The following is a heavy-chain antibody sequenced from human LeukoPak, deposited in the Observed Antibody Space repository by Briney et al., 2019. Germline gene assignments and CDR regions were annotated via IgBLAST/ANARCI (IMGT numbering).Heavy chain of an antibody. CDR3: ARDDASIVGTTPLNY. CDR2: ISAYNGNT. J-gene: IGHJ4*02. CDR1: GYTFTDYG. D-gene: IGHD1-26*01. Sequence: ASVKVSCKASGYTFTDYGFSWVRQAPGQGLEWMGWISAYNGNTNYAQNLQGRVTMTTDTPTSTAYMELRSLRSDDTAVYYCARDDASIVGTTPLNYWGQGTLVTVSS. V-gene: IGHV1-18*01.